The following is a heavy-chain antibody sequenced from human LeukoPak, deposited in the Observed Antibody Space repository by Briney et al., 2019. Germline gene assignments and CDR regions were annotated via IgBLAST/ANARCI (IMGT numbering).Heavy chain of an antibody. V-gene: IGHV4-39*07. CDR3: ARDWVEPDILTGYFSAWFDP. D-gene: IGHD3-9*01. CDR2: IYYSGST. J-gene: IGHJ5*02. Sequence: PSETLSLTCTVSSDSISSSSYYWGWIRQPPGKGLEWIGSIYYSGSTYYNPSLKSRVTISVDTSKNQFSLKLSSVTAADTAVYYCARDWVEPDILTGYFSAWFDPWGQGTLVTVSS. CDR1: SDSISSSSYY.